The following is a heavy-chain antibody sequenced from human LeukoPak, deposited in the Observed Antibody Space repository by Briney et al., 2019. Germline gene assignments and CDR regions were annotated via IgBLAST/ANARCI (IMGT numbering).Heavy chain of an antibody. D-gene: IGHD1-26*01. CDR2: IYYSGST. J-gene: IGHJ4*02. Sequence: KASETMSLTCTVSGGSISSSSYYWGWIRQPPGKGLEWTGSIYYSGSTYYNPSLKSRVTISVDTSKNQFSLKLSSVTAADTAVYYCARNIVGATGYDYWGQGTLVTVSS. V-gene: IGHV4-39*01. CDR1: GGSISSSSYY. CDR3: ARNIVGATGYDY.